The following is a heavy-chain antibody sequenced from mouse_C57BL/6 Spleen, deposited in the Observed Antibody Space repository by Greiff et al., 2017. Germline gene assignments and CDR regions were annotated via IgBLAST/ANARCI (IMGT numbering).Heavy chain of an antibody. CDR2: ISDGGSYT. D-gene: IGHD2-4*01. Sequence: EVKLVESGGGLVKPGGSLKLSCAASGFTFSSYAMSWVRQTPEKRLEWVATISDGGSYTYYPDNVKGRFTISRDNAKNNLYLQMSHLKSEDTAMYYCARAYDYDAAWFAYWGQGTLVTVSA. V-gene: IGHV5-4*03. CDR3: ARAYDYDAAWFAY. J-gene: IGHJ3*01. CDR1: GFTFSSYA.